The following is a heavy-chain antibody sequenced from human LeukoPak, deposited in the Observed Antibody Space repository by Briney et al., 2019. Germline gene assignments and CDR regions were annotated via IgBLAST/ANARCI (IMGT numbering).Heavy chain of an antibody. CDR1: GLAFSSYS. CDR2: ISYDGSDE. Sequence: GRSLRLSCVASGLAFSSYSMHWVRQAPGKGLEWVGVISYDGSDEYYTDSVKGRFTISRDNSKNTVYLQMNSLRADDTAVYYCARDFTPEWFDIHWGQGTLVTVSS. D-gene: IGHD3-3*01. J-gene: IGHJ4*02. CDR3: ARDFTPEWFDIH. V-gene: IGHV3-30*04.